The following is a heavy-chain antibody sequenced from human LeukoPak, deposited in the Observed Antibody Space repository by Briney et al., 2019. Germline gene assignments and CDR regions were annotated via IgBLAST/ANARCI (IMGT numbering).Heavy chain of an antibody. D-gene: IGHD3-9*01. CDR3: ARGDILTGYYRHGLDY. CDR2: IYYSGST. V-gene: IGHV4-61*01. Sequence: PSETLSLTCTVSGGSISSSSYYWSWIRQPPGKGLEWIGYIYYSGSTNYNPSLKSRVTISVDTSKNQFSLKLSSVTAADTAVYYCARGDILTGYYRHGLDYWGQGTLVTVSS. CDR1: GGSISSSSYY. J-gene: IGHJ4*02.